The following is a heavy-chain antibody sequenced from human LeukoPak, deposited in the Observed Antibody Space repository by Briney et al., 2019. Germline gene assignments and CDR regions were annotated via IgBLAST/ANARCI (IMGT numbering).Heavy chain of an antibody. CDR3: ARDHHRRLYDSQARDTFDI. CDR1: GGSISSSGYY. CDR2: ISSSSSTM. Sequence: LSLTCTVSGGSISSSGYYWGWIRQPPGKGLEWVSYISSSSSTMYYADSVKGRFSISRDNAKKSLYLQMNSLRAEDTAVYYCARDHHRRLYDSQARDTFDIWGQGTMVTVSS. D-gene: IGHD3-22*01. V-gene: IGHV3-11*04. J-gene: IGHJ3*02.